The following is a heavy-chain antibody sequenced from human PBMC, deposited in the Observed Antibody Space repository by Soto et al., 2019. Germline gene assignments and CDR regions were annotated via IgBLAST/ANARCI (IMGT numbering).Heavy chain of an antibody. CDR1: GYTFTSYA. D-gene: IGHD6-6*01. V-gene: IGHV1-3*01. Sequence: QVPLVQSGAEVKKPGASMKVSCKASGYTFTSYAMHWVRQAPGQRLEWMGWINAGNGNTEYSQKFQGRVTFTRDTSASTAYMELSSLRSEDTAVYYCARGRSSSSYDAFDIWGQETMVTVSS. CDR3: ARGRSSSSYDAFDI. CDR2: INAGNGNT. J-gene: IGHJ3*02.